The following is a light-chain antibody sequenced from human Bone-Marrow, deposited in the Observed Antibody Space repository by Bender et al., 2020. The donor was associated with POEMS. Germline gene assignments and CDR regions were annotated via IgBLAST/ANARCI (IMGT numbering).Light chain of an antibody. Sequence: SALTQPASVSGSPGQSITISCTGTSSDVGGYKYVSWYQQHPGKAPKLLIFEVNKRPSGVPDRFSGSKSGNTASLTVSGLQAEDEADYYCSSHAGSNSYVFGSGTKVTVL. CDR2: EVN. V-gene: IGLV2-8*01. CDR1: SSDVGGYKY. J-gene: IGLJ1*01. CDR3: SSHAGSNSYV.